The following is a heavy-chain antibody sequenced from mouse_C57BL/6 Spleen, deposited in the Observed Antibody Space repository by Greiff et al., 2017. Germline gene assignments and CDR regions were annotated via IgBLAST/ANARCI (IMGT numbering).Heavy chain of an antibody. J-gene: IGHJ3*01. Sequence: EVKVVESGPGMVKPSQSLSLTCTVTGYSITSGYDWHWIRHFPGNKLEWMGYISYSGSTNYNPSLKSRISITHDTSKNHFFLKLNSVTTEDTATYYCARVDGGWFAYWGQGTLVTVSA. CDR2: ISYSGST. CDR1: GYSITSGYD. CDR3: ARVDGGWFAY. V-gene: IGHV3-1*01.